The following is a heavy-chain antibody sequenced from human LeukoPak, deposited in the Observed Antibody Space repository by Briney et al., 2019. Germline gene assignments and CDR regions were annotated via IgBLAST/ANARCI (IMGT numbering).Heavy chain of an antibody. V-gene: IGHV3-53*01. J-gene: IGHJ4*02. CDR3: ARGDTYFDY. CDR2: IHTGGGT. CDR1: GFIVSSNY. Sequence: GGSLRLSSAASGFIVSSNYMSWVRQAPGKRLEWVSVIHTGGGTYYADSVEGRFTISRDNSKNTLFLQMNSLRAEDTAMYYCARGDTYFDYWGQGTLVTVPS.